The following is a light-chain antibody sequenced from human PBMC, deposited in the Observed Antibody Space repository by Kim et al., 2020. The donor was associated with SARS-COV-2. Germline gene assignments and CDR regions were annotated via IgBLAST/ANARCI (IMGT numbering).Light chain of an antibody. J-gene: IGKJ1*01. V-gene: IGKV3-20*01. Sequence: EVVLTQSPGTLSLSPGERAILSCRASQSVTSTYLAWHQHKPGQAPRLLIYGASSRATGIPDRFRGSGSGTDFTLTITRLEPDDFAVYYCQQYGSSPRTFGQGTQVDIK. CDR1: QSVTSTY. CDR2: GAS. CDR3: QQYGSSPRT.